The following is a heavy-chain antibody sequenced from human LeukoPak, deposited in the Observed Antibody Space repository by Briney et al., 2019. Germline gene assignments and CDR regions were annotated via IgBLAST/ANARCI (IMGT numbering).Heavy chain of an antibody. CDR2: IWYDGSNK. V-gene: IGHV3-33*01. CDR1: GFTFSSYG. J-gene: IGHJ2*01. Sequence: GGSLRLSCAASGFTFSSYGMHWVRQAPGKGLEWVAVIWYDGSNKYYADSVKGRFTISRDNSKNTLYLQMNSLRAEDTAVYYCARGASSIAALNPFWYFDLWGRGTLVTVSS. CDR3: ARGASSIAALNPFWYFDL. D-gene: IGHD6-6*01.